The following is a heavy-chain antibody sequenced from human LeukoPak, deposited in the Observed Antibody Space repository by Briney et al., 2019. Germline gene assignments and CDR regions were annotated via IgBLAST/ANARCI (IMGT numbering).Heavy chain of an antibody. CDR3: ARVGATATYKYYFDY. V-gene: IGHV4-31*03. CDR1: GGSTNNGAYF. J-gene: IGHJ4*02. CDR2: IYYSGTT. D-gene: IGHD1-1*01. Sequence: SQTLSLTCTVSGGSTNNGAYFWNWFRQHPGKGLEWIGYIYYSGTTYYNPSLKSRLTISLDTSKSQFSLKLSSLTAADTAVYYCARVGATATYKYYFDYWGQGTLVTVSS.